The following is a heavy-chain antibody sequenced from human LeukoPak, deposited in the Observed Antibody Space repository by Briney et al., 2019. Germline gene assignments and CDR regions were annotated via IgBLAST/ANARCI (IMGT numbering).Heavy chain of an antibody. CDR3: ARSTDILTVEIFDY. J-gene: IGHJ4*02. V-gene: IGHV1-2*02. Sequence: ASVKVSCKASGCTFTGYYMHWVRQATGQGLEWMELINPNSGDTNYEQKVKGRVTMTRGRSISTAYVELSRLRPDDSGECYCARSTDILTVEIFDYGRQGTLHTVS. D-gene: IGHD3-9*01. CDR1: GCTFTGYY. CDR2: INPNSGDT.